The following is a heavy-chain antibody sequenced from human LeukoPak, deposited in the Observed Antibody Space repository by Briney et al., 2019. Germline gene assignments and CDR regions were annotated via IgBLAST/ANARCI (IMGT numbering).Heavy chain of an antibody. Sequence: ASVKVSCKASGHTFTGYYMHWVRQAPGQGLEWMGWINPKSGGTNYAQKFQGRVTMTRDTSISTAYMELGRLRSDDTAVYYCARDGLSRGDYDYRGCYFDYWGQGTLVTVSS. J-gene: IGHJ4*02. CDR1: GHTFTGYY. V-gene: IGHV1-2*02. CDR3: ARDGLSRGDYDYRGCYFDY. CDR2: INPKSGGT. D-gene: IGHD5-12*01.